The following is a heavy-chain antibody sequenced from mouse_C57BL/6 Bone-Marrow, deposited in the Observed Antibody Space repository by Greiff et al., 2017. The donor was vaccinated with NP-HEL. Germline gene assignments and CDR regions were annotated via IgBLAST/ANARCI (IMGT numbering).Heavy chain of an antibody. CDR1: GYSITSGYD. CDR3: AKEGRGDSMDY. J-gene: IGHJ4*01. CDR2: ISYSGST. Sequence: DVKLQESGPGMVKPSQSLSLTCTVTGYSITSGYDWHWIRHFPGNQLEWMGYISYSGSTNYNPSLKSRISITHDTSKNHFFLKLNSVTTEDTATYYGAKEGRGDSMDYWGQGTSVTVSS. V-gene: IGHV3-1*01.